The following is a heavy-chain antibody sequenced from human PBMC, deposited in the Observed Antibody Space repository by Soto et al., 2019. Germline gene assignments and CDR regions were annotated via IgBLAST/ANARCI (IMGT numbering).Heavy chain of an antibody. D-gene: IGHD2-15*01. CDR3: ARGDSDLAVSEAAY. Sequence: QMQMQESGPRLVKPSETLSLTCTVSGASITDSYWSWIRQPPEKGLEWIGYIYFSGVATYNPSLKSRATMSRDTSKNEFSLKLTSVTAADTAFYYCARGDSDLAVSEAAYWGQGTVVTVSS. V-gene: IGHV4-59*01. J-gene: IGHJ1*01. CDR2: IYFSGVA. CDR1: GASITDSY.